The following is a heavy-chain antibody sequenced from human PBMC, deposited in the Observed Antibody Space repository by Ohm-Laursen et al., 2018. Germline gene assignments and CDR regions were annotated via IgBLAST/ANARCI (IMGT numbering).Heavy chain of an antibody. CDR2: IFHSGNA. CDR1: GGSISGYY. V-gene: IGHV4-59*01. J-gene: IGHJ5*02. D-gene: IGHD2-2*01. Sequence: SQTLSLTCTVSGGSISGYYWSWIRQPPGKGLEWIAYIFHSGNANYNPSLKNRVTISVDTSKNQFSLKLSSVTAADTAVYYCARQVPAGARSRFDNWGQGTLVTVSS. CDR3: ARQVPAGARSRFDN.